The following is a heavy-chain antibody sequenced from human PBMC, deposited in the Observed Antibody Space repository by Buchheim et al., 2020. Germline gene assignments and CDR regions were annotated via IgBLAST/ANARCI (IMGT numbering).Heavy chain of an antibody. V-gene: IGHV3-23*01. Sequence: EVQLLESGGGLVQPGGSLRLSCAASGFTFSSYAVSWVRQAPGKGLEWVSSISGSGRSTDYADSVKGRFTISRDSSKNTLYLQMNSLRAEDTAVYYCAKDLLSTNSYYFDYWGQGTL. J-gene: IGHJ4*02. CDR3: AKDLLSTNSYYFDY. CDR1: GFTFSSYA. D-gene: IGHD5/OR15-5a*01. CDR2: ISGSGRST.